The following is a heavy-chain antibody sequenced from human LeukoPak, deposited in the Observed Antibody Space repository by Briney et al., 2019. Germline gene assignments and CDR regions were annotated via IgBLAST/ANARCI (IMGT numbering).Heavy chain of an antibody. J-gene: IGHJ1*01. D-gene: IGHD2-2*01. CDR1: GGSISYYY. CDR2: ISDGDSP. V-gene: IGHV4-59*01. Sequence: PSETLSLTCSVSGGSISYYYWSWIRQFPGKGLEWIGYISDGDSPDYNPSLQSRVTIYVDSSKNQFFLNLTSVTAADTAVYYCAQDRFSFVHWGQGTLVTVSS. CDR3: AQDRFSFVH.